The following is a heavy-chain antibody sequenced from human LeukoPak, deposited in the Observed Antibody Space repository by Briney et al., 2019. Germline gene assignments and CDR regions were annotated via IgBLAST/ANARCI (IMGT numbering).Heavy chain of an antibody. CDR1: GGTFSSYA. CDR3: AREFDSSGYGSLF. CDR2: IIPIFGTA. J-gene: IGHJ4*02. D-gene: IGHD3-22*01. Sequence: SVKVSCKASGGTFSSYAISWVRQAPGQGLEWMGGIIPIFGTANYAQKFQGRVTITADESTSTAYMELSSLRSEDTAVYYRAREFDSSGYGSLFWGQGTLVTVSS. V-gene: IGHV1-69*01.